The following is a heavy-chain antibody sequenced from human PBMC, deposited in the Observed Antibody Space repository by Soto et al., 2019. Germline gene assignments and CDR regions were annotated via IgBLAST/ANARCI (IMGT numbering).Heavy chain of an antibody. D-gene: IGHD6-13*01. V-gene: IGHV4-34*01. J-gene: IGHJ4*02. Sequence: QVQLQQWGAGLLKPSETLSLTCAVYGGSFSGYYWSWIRQPPGKGLGWIGEINHSGSTNYNPSLKSRVTISVDTSKNQFSLKLSSVTAADTAVYYCARGEWFYTYSSSWFLWGQGTLVTVSS. CDR3: ARGEWFYTYSSSWFL. CDR1: GGSFSGYY. CDR2: INHSGST.